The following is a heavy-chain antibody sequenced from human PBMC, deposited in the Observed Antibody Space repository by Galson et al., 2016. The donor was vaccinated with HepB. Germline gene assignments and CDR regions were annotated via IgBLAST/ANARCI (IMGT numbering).Heavy chain of an antibody. CDR3: AKDHHDYGDSWYFDL. V-gene: IGHV3-23*01. CDR2: ITRSGGDT. CDR1: GFTFNTFS. J-gene: IGHJ2*01. Sequence: SLRLSCAASGFTFNTFSMNWVRQAPGKGLEWVSSITRSGGDTYYADSVKGRFTISRDNSKNTLYLQMNSLGPEDTALYYCAKDHHDYGDSWYFDLWGRGTLVTVSS. D-gene: IGHD4-17*01.